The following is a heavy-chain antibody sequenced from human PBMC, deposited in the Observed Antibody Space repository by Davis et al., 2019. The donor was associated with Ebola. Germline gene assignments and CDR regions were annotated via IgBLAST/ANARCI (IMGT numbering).Heavy chain of an antibody. Sequence: GESLKISCKGSGYSFTRHWIGWVRQMPGKGLEWMGIIYPGDSDTRYSPSFQGQVTISADRSISTAYLQWSSLKASDTAMYYCARQTTVTTDFDYWGQGTLVTVSS. CDR2: IYPGDSDT. CDR3: ARQTTVTTDFDY. V-gene: IGHV5-51*01. D-gene: IGHD4-17*01. J-gene: IGHJ4*02. CDR1: GYSFTRHW.